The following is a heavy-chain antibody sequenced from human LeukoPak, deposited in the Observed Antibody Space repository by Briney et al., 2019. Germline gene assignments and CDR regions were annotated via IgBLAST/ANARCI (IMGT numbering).Heavy chain of an antibody. J-gene: IGHJ4*02. CDR3: AREAAVGACNFDY. CDR2: INLRDGST. CDR1: GHISSTSL. V-gene: IGHV1-46*04. Sequence: GASVKVSCKASGHISSTSLIHWVRAAPGQGPVWMGLINLRDGSTLYARHLQGRVTMTRDTYTRTVYMELNSLGSEDTAVYFCAREAAVGACNFDYWGQGALVTVSS. D-gene: IGHD1-26*01.